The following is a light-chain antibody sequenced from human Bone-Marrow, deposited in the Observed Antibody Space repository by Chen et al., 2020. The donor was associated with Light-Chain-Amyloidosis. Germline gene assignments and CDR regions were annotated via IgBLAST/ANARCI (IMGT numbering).Light chain of an antibody. CDR3: QQRSNWPYT. J-gene: IGKJ2*01. V-gene: IGKV3-11*01. CDR1: QSVSSY. Sequence: EIVLTQSPATLSLSPGERATLSCSASQSVSSYLAWYQQKPGQAPRLLIYDASNRATGIPARFRGSGSGTDFTLTISSLEPEDFAVYYCQQRSNWPYTFGQGTKLEIK. CDR2: DAS.